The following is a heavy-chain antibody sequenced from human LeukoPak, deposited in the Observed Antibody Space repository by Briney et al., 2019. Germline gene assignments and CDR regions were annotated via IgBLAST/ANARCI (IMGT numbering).Heavy chain of an antibody. D-gene: IGHD3-22*01. V-gene: IGHV4-30-2*01. Sequence: PSQTLSLTCAVSGGSLSSGGYSWSWIRQPPGKGLEWIGYIYHSGSTYYNPSLKSRVTISVDRSKNQFSLKLSSVTAADTAVYYCVCVPHYYDSSGYPGDYWGQGTLVTVSS. J-gene: IGHJ4*02. CDR1: GGSLSSGGYS. CDR2: IYHSGST. CDR3: VCVPHYYDSSGYPGDY.